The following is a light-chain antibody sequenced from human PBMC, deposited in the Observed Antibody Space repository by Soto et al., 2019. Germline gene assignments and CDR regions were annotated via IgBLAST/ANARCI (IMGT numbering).Light chain of an antibody. CDR2: EVS. J-gene: IGLJ1*01. CDR1: TRDVGGYNY. V-gene: IGLV2-14*01. Sequence: QSLPTLPASVSGSPGQSITMSCTGTTRDVGGYNYVSWYQQHPGKAPKLMIYEVSNRPSGVSNRFSGSKSGNTASLTISGLQAEDEADYYCRSYTSSSTHVFGTGTKVAVL. CDR3: RSYTSSSTHV.